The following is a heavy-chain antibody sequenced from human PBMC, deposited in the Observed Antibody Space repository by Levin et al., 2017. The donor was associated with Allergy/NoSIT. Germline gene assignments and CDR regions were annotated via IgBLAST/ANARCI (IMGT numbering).Heavy chain of an antibody. CDR1: GFTFSSYG. D-gene: IGHD2-15*01. CDR3: AKAIYCSGGSCYHGMDV. V-gene: IGHV3-30*18. Sequence: GGSLRLSCAASGFTFSSYGMHWVRQAPGKGLEWVAVISYDGSNKYYADSVKGRFTISRDNSKNTLYLQMNSLRAEDTAVYYCAKAIYCSGGSCYHGMDVWGQGTTVTVSS. J-gene: IGHJ6*02. CDR2: ISYDGSNK.